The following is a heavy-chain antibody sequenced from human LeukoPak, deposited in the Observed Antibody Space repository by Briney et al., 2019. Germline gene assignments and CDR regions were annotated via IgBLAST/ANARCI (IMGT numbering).Heavy chain of an antibody. V-gene: IGHV4-61*02. CDR3: ARVDDSSGCVDY. J-gene: IGHJ4*02. D-gene: IGHD6-19*01. Sequence: PSETLSLTCTVSGGSISSGTYYWSWIRQPAGKGLEWIGRIYTSGSTNYNPSLKSRVTISVDTSKNQFSLKLSSVTAADTAVYYCARVDDSSGCVDYWGQGTLVTVSS. CDR2: IYTSGST. CDR1: GGSISSGTYY.